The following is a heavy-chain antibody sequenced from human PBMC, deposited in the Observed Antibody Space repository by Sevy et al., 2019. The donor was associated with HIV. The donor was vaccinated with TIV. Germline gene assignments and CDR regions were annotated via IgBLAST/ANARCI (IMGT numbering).Heavy chain of an antibody. J-gene: IGHJ4*02. CDR1: GFTFSSYE. V-gene: IGHV3-48*03. CDR2: IISSGSSK. D-gene: IGHD3-22*01. Sequence: GGSLRLSCTASGFTFSSYEMNWVRQAPGKGLEWVSNIISSGSSKYYADYVKGRFTISRDNAKNSLFLQMNRLRAEDTAVYYCARGPHHYYDSSAFFDYWGQGTLVTVSS. CDR3: ARGPHHYYDSSAFFDY.